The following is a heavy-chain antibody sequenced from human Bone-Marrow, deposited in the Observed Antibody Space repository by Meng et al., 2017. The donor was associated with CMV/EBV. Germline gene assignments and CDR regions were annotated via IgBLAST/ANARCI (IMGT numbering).Heavy chain of an antibody. J-gene: IGHJ4*02. D-gene: IGHD2-2*01. V-gene: IGHV3-7*04. Sequence: GESLKISCAASGFTFSNYGMHWVRQAPGKGLEWVANIKQDGSEKYYVDSVKGRFTISRDNAKNSLYLQMNSLRAEDTAVYYCARALGYCSSTSCYEYYFDYWGEGTLVTVSS. CDR1: GFTFSNYG. CDR2: IKQDGSEK. CDR3: ARALGYCSSTSCYEYYFDY.